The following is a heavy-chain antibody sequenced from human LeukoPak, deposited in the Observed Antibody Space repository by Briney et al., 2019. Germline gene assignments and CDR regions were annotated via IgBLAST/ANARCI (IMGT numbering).Heavy chain of an antibody. CDR3: ASRIVATTSFDY. J-gene: IGHJ4*02. V-gene: IGHV3-33*03. CDR1: GFIFSNYG. CDR2: IWYDGSNK. Sequence: PGRSLRLSCAASGFIFSNYGMHWVRQAPGKGLEWVAVIWYDGSNKYSADSAKGRFTISRDNSKNTLYLQMNSLRAEDTAVYYCASRIVATTSFDYWGQGTLVTVSS. D-gene: IGHD5-12*01.